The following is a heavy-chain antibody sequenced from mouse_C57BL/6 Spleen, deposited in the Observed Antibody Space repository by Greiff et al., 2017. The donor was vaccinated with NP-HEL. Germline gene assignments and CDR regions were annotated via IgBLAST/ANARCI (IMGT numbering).Heavy chain of an antibody. CDR1: GYSITSGYY. V-gene: IGHV3-6*01. CDR2: ISYDGSN. CDR3: ARVYYGSSDWYFDV. J-gene: IGHJ1*03. D-gene: IGHD1-1*01. Sequence: EVKLMESGPGLVKPSQSLSLTCSVTGYSITSGYYWNWIRQFPGNKLEWMGYISYDGSNNYNPSLKNRISITRDTSKNQFFLKLNSVTTEDTATYYCARVYYGSSDWYFDVWGTGTTVTVSS.